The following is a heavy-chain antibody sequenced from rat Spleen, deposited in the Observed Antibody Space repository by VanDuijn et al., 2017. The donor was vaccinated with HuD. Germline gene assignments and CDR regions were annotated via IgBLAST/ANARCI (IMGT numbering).Heavy chain of an antibody. V-gene: IGHV5-29*01. CDR1: GFTFSDYY. CDR2: LSFDGIT. D-gene: IGHD1-12*02. Sequence: EVQLVESDGGLVQPGRSLKLSCAASGFTFSDYYMAWVRQAPTKGLEWVATLSFDGITYYRDSVKGRFTISRDNAKNSLYLQMDSLRSEDTATYYCARHGYDGSYYYWDYWGQGVMVTVSS. J-gene: IGHJ2*01. CDR3: ARHGYDGSYYYWDY.